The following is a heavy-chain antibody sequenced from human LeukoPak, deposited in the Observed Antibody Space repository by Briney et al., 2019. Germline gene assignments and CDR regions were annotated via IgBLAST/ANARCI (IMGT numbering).Heavy chain of an antibody. J-gene: IGHJ3*02. CDR2: IYPGDSDT. CDR3: ARSGKMGDIVVVVAATPGAFDI. V-gene: IGHV5-51*01. Sequence: PGESLKISCKGSGYSFTSYWIGWVRQMPGKGLEWMGIIYPGDSDTRYSPSFQGQVTISADKSISTAYLQWSSLKASDTAMYYCARSGKMGDIVVVVAATPGAFDIWGQGTMVTVSS. D-gene: IGHD2-15*01. CDR1: GYSFTSYW.